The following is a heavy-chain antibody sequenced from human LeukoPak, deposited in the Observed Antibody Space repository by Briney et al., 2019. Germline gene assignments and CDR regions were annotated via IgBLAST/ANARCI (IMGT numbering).Heavy chain of an antibody. CDR1: GFTFSGYS. V-gene: IGHV3-23*01. CDR2: ISGSGGST. CDR3: AKDGGRYRFDY. D-gene: IGHD3-16*02. Sequence: PGGSLRLSCAGSGFTFSGYSLNWVRQAPGKGLEWVSAISGSGGSTYYADSVKGRFTISRDNSKNTLYLQMNSLRPDDTALYYCAKDGGRYRFDYWGQGTMVTVSS. J-gene: IGHJ4*02.